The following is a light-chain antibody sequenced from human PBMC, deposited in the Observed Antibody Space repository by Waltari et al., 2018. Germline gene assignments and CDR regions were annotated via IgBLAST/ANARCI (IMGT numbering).Light chain of an antibody. V-gene: IGLV2-23*01. J-gene: IGLJ1*01. CDR2: EGT. Sequence: QSALTQPASVSGSPGQSITISCTGTSSDVGSSNRLSWYQQHPGKAPKILIYEGTQRLAGVSDRFSGSKSGNTASMTLSGLQPEDEADYYCCEHAGGGTHYAFGTGTKVTVL. CDR1: SSDVGSSNR. CDR3: CEHAGGGTHYA.